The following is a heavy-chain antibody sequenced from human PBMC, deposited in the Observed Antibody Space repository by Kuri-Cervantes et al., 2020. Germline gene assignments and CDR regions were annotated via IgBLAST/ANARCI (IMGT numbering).Heavy chain of an antibody. CDR1: GYTFTGYY. J-gene: IGHJ5*02. CDR3: ATPYCSSTSCPYNWFDP. Sequence: GGSLRLSCKASGYTFTGYYMHWVRQAPGQGLEWMGWINPNSGGTNYAQKFQGRVTMTRDTSISTAYMELSRLRSDDTAVYYCATPYCSSTSCPYNWFDPWGQGTLVTVSS. D-gene: IGHD2-2*01. V-gene: IGHV1-2*02. CDR2: INPNSGGT.